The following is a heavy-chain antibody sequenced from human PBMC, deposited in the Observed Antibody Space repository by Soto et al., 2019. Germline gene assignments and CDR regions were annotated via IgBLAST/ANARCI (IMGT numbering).Heavy chain of an antibody. CDR1: EVNFRSYA. CDR3: AKHLFGVNVFRDV. J-gene: IGHJ1*01. D-gene: IGHD3-16*01. V-gene: IGHV3-23*01. CDR2: ISGSGGST. Sequence: GPQRHSYVVSEVNFRSYAMSWVRQTPGKGLEWVSAISGSGGSTYHADSVKGRFTISRDNSKNTLYLQMNSLRAEDTAVYSWAKHLFGVNVFRDVGGRATRVT.